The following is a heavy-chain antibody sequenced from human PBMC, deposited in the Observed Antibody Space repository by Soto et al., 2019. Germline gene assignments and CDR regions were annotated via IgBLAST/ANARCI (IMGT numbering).Heavy chain of an antibody. CDR3: AREGAPDYGDPNWFDP. Sequence: QVQLVESGGGVVQPGRSLRLSCAASGFTFSSYGMHWVRQAPGKGLEWVAVISYDGSNKYYADSVKGRFTISRDNSKNTLYLQMNSLRAEDTAVYYCAREGAPDYGDPNWFDPWGQGTLVTVSS. D-gene: IGHD4-17*01. CDR1: GFTFSSYG. V-gene: IGHV3-30*19. CDR2: ISYDGSNK. J-gene: IGHJ5*02.